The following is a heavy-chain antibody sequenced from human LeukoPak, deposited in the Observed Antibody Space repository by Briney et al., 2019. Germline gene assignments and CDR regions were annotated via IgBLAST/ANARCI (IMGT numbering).Heavy chain of an antibody. V-gene: IGHV3-30-3*01. CDR3: AGGVDRSGYSAP. Sequence: PGRSLRPSCAASAFTFTSYAMHWVRHAPGKGLGWVAVISYDGSNKYYADSGKGRFTISRDNCKNTMYLQMNSLRSEDTAVYYCAGGVDRSGYSAPWGQGTLVTVSS. J-gene: IGHJ5*02. D-gene: IGHD3-22*01. CDR1: AFTFTSYA. CDR2: ISYDGSNK.